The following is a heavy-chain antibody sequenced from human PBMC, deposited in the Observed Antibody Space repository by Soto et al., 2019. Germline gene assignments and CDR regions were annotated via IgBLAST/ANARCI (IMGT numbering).Heavy chain of an antibody. CDR3: ARHYNTGAFFDY. Sequence: QLQLQESGPGLVKSSETLSLTCSVSGAYVTSSHYWGWIRQPPGKGLEWIGSVSYSGGPYYSPSFNSRITIFVDTSNNQFSLRVRSVTATDTAVYFCARHYNTGAFFDYWGQGKVVTVSS. V-gene: IGHV4-39*01. CDR2: VSYSGGP. D-gene: IGHD1-20*01. CDR1: GAYVTSSHY. J-gene: IGHJ4*02.